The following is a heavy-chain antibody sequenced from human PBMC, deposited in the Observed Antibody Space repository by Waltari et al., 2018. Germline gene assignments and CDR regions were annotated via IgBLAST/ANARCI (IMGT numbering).Heavy chain of an antibody. D-gene: IGHD2-15*01. CDR3: ARDRGRGLYLDS. Sequence: QLQLQASGPGLVKPSGTLSLTCTVSGDVMSRTPWWRWVRQPPVKGLEWIGQVYGSGKTNYNPSFASRVTISLDTSTNEFSLKVTSAAAADTAVYYCARDRGRGLYLDSWGQGILVTVSP. CDR2: VYGSGKT. V-gene: IGHV4-4*02. CDR1: GDVMSRTPW. J-gene: IGHJ4*02.